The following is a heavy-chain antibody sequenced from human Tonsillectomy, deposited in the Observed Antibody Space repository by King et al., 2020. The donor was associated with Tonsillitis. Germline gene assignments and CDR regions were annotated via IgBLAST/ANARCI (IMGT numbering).Heavy chain of an antibody. J-gene: IGHJ6*02. CDR2: IIPFFGTP. D-gene: IGHD4-17*01. CDR1: GGTFSNSA. CDR3: ARGATVTSGGMDV. Sequence: QLVQSVAEMKKPGSSVKVSCKAYGGTFSNSAISWVRQAPGQGLEWMGTIIPFFGTPNHAQDFQGRVVITADEDTTTVYLEVSSLRSNDTAVYYCARGATVTSGGMDVWGQGTTITVSS. V-gene: IGHV1-69*15.